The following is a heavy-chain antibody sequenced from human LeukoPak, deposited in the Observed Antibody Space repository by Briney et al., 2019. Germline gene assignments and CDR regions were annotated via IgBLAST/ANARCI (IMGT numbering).Heavy chain of an antibody. CDR2: ISSSTTTI. CDR1: GFTFNSYS. CDR3: VREDTVIPDY. D-gene: IGHD4-17*01. Sequence: GGSLRLSCAASGFTFNSYSMNWARPAPGKALEWVSYISSSTTTIYYADSVKGRFTISRDNAKNSLYLQMNSLRAGDTAVYYCVREDTVIPDYWGQGTLVTVSS. J-gene: IGHJ4*02. V-gene: IGHV3-48*04.